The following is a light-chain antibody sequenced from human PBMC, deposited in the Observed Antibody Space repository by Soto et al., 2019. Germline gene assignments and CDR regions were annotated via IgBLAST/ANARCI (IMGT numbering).Light chain of an antibody. Sequence: EIVLTQSPANLSLSPGERVTLSCRASQSVSLHLAWYQHKPGQAPRLLIYDASNRATGVPARFSGSGSGADFTLTISSLEPEDVAIYYCQQRRDWPLTFGGGTKVDIK. CDR1: QSVSLH. CDR3: QQRRDWPLT. V-gene: IGKV3-11*01. CDR2: DAS. J-gene: IGKJ4*01.